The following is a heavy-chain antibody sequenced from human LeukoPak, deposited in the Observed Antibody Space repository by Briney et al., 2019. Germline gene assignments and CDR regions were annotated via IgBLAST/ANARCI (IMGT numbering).Heavy chain of an antibody. CDR2: IYYSGST. CDR3: ARQVGATTGNAAFDI. CDR1: GGSINDYY. J-gene: IGHJ3*02. Sequence: SETLSLTCTVSGGSINDYYRSWIRQPAGKGLEWIGSIYYSGSTYYNPSLKSRVTISVDTSKNQFSLKLSSVTAADTAVYYCARQVGATTGNAAFDIWGQGTMVTVSS. D-gene: IGHD1-26*01. V-gene: IGHV4-59*05.